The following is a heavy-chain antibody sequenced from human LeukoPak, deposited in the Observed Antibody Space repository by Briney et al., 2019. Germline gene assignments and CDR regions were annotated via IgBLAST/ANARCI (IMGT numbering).Heavy chain of an antibody. J-gene: IGHJ4*02. D-gene: IGHD2-2*01. Sequence: ASVKVSCKASGYTFTDYYMHCVRQAPGQGFEWMGWITPNDGDTNYAQKFQSRVTMTRDTSISTAHMEVSRLRSDDTAVYYCARANFLYCCSSTCLVDYWGQGTLVTVSS. CDR2: ITPNDGDT. V-gene: IGHV1-2*02. CDR3: ARANFLYCCSSTCLVDY. CDR1: GYTFTDYY.